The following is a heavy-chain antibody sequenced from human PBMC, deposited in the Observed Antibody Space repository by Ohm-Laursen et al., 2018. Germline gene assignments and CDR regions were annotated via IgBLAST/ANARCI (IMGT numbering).Heavy chain of an antibody. Sequence: RSLRLSCSASGFTFSSYAMTWVRQAPAKGLEWVAVISYDGRQTYYADSVKGRFTISRDNPKSTLYLQMNSLRSEDTAVYYCAKDRGSDWYFDVWGRGTLVTVSS. CDR1: GFTFSSYA. D-gene: IGHD3-10*01. CDR2: ISYDGRQT. CDR3: AKDRGSDWYFDV. J-gene: IGHJ2*01. V-gene: IGHV3-30*18.